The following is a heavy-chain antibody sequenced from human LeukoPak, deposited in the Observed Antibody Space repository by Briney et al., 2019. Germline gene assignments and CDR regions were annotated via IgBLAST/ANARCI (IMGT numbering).Heavy chain of an antibody. Sequence: QTLSLTCVISGDSVSTNIAAWNWIRQSLSRGLEWLGRTYYRSKWHYDYAVSVKSRVTINPDTSKNQFSLQLRSVTPEDTAVYYCARDPDSSGWFGFDFWGRGTLVTVSS. V-gene: IGHV6-1*01. CDR1: GDSVSTNIAA. J-gene: IGHJ4*02. D-gene: IGHD6-19*01. CDR2: TYYRSKWHY. CDR3: ARDPDSSGWFGFDF.